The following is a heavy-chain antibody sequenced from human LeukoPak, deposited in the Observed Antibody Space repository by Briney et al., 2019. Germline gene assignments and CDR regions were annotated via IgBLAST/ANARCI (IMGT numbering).Heavy chain of an antibody. CDR2: INHSGST. D-gene: IGHD6-25*01. V-gene: IGHV4-34*01. J-gene: IGHJ4*02. CDR3: AIAAVDY. CDR1: GGSFSGYY. Sequence: PSETLSLTCAVYGGSFSGYYWSWIRQPPGKGLEWIGEINHSGSTNYNPSLKSRVTISVDTSKNQFSLKLSSVTAADTAVYYCAIAAVDYWGQGTLVTVSS.